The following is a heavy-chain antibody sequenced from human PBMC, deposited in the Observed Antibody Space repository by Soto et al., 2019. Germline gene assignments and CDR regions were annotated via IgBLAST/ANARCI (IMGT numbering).Heavy chain of an antibody. V-gene: IGHV3-33*01. Sequence: QVQLVESGGGVVQPGRSLRLSCAASGFTFSSYGMHWVRQAPGKGLEWVSLIWYDGSNKYYADSVKGRFTISRDNSKNTLYLQMNSLRAEDTAVYYCARDQDGTIFRNYYYGLDVWGQGTTVTVSS. CDR1: GFTFSSYG. J-gene: IGHJ6*02. CDR2: IWYDGSNK. D-gene: IGHD3-3*01. CDR3: ARDQDGTIFRNYYYGLDV.